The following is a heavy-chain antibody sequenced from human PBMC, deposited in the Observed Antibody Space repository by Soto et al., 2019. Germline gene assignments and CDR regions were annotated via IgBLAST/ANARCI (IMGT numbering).Heavy chain of an antibody. J-gene: IGHJ3*02. CDR3: VREGRSSTSCNTGCAFDI. CDR2: ISRSGNTM. D-gene: IGHD2-2*01. CDR1: GFTSWDYD. V-gene: IGHV3-11*01. Sequence: PGGSLRLSCAASGFTSWDYDMSWIRPAPGKGLEWVSYISRSGNTMYYGDYVKGRFTISRDHAENSVFLQMISLRAEDTAVYYCVREGRSSTSCNTGCAFDIWGQGTMVTVSS.